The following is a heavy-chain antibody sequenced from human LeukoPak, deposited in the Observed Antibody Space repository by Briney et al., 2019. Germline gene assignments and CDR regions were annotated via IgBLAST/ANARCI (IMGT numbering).Heavy chain of an antibody. Sequence: SQTLSLTCTVSGGSISSGGYSWSWIRQHPGKGLEWIGYIYYSGSTYYNPSLKSRVTISVDTSKNQFSLKLSSVTAADTAVYYCARVGYDSSGYWFDPWGQGTLVTVSS. CDR3: ARVGYDSSGYWFDP. CDR2: IYYSGST. CDR1: GGSISSGGYS. J-gene: IGHJ5*02. D-gene: IGHD3-22*01. V-gene: IGHV4-31*03.